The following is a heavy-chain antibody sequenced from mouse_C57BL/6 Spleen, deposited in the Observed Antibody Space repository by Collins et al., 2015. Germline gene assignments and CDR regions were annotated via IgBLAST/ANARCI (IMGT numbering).Heavy chain of an antibody. V-gene: IGHV1-50*01. Sequence: QVQLQQPGAELVKPGASVKLSCKASGYTFTSYWMQWVKQRPGQGLEWIGEIDPSDSHTNYNQKFKGKATLTVDTSSSTAYMQLSSLTSEDSAVYYCARGGYFDVWGTGTTVTVSS. J-gene: IGHJ1*03. CDR2: IDPSDSHT. CDR1: GYTFTSYW. CDR3: ARGGYFDV.